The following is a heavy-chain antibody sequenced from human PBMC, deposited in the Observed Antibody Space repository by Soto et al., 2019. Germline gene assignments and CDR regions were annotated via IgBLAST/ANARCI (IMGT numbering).Heavy chain of an antibody. CDR1: GYSFTSFW. CDR2: IYPGDSDT. D-gene: IGHD3-9*01. V-gene: IGHV5-51*01. J-gene: IGHJ6*02. Sequence: PGESLKISCKGSGYSFTSFWIGWVRQMPGKGLEWMGIIYPGDSDTRYSPSFQGQVTISADKSISTAYLQWSSLKASDTAMYYCARETAYFDSTPRIYGMDVWGQGTTVTVSS. CDR3: ARETAYFDSTPRIYGMDV.